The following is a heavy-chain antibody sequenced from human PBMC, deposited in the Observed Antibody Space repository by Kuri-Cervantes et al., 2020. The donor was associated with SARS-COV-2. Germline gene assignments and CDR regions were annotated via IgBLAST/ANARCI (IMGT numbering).Heavy chain of an antibody. CDR3: ARSGWTSGSYYVGWFDP. J-gene: IGHJ5*02. V-gene: IGHV1-69*13. Sequence: SVKVSCKASGGTFSSYAISWVRQAPGQGLEWMGGIIPIFGTANYAQKFQGRVTITADESTSTAYMELSSLRSEDTAVYYCARSGWTSGSYYVGWFDPWGQGTLVTVSS. CDR2: IIPIFGTA. D-gene: IGHD1-26*01. CDR1: GGTFSSYA.